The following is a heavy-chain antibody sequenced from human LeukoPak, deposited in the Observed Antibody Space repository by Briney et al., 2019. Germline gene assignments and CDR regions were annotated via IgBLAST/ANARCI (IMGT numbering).Heavy chain of an antibody. CDR2: ISYDGSNK. CDR1: GFTFSSYG. V-gene: IGHV3-30*18. D-gene: IGHD3-22*01. Sequence: PGRSLRLSCAASGFTFSSYGMHWGRQAPGKGLEWVAVISYDGSNKYYADSVKGRFTISRDNSKNTLYLQMNSLRAEDTAVYYCAKDRSSSGLDYWGQGTLVTVSS. J-gene: IGHJ4*02. CDR3: AKDRSSSGLDY.